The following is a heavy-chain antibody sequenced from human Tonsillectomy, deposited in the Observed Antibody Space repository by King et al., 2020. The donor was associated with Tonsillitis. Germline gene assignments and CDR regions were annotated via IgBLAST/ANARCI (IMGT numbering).Heavy chain of an antibody. Sequence: VQLVESGGGVVQPGGSLRLSCAASGFTFSSYGMHWVRQAPGKGLEWVAFIRYDGSNKYYADSVKGRFTISRDNSKNTLYLQMKSLRAEDTAVYYCANGYDSSDYYNPGPRHDDYWGQGTLVTVSS. V-gene: IGHV3-30*02. D-gene: IGHD3-22*01. CDR2: IRYDGSNK. J-gene: IGHJ4*02. CDR1: GFTFSSYG. CDR3: ANGYDSSDYYNPGPRHDDY.